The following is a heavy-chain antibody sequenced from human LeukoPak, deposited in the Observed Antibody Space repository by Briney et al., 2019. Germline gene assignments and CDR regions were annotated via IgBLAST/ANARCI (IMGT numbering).Heavy chain of an antibody. D-gene: IGHD3-22*01. V-gene: IGHV1-2*02. J-gene: IGHJ4*02. Sequence: ASVKVSCKASGYTFTGYYMHWVRQAPGQGLEWMGWINSNSGGTNYAQKFQGRVTMTRDTSISTAYMELSRLRSDDTAVYYCARPYDSSGYYAYYFDYWGQGTLVTVSS. CDR3: ARPYDSSGYYAYYFDY. CDR2: INSNSGGT. CDR1: GYTFTGYY.